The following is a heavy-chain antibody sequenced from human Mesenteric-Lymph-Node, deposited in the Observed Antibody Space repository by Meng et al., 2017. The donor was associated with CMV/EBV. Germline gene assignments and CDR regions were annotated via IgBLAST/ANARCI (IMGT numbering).Heavy chain of an antibody. CDR3: ARVLDGGVGGMDV. D-gene: IGHD1-26*01. CDR1: GGSISSGDYY. CDR2: IYYSGNT. Sequence: LRLSCTVSGGSISSGDYYWTWIRQPPGKGLEWIGYIYYSGNTYHSPSLQSRISISVDTSKNHFSLRLNSVTAADTAVYYCARVLDGGVGGMDVWGQGTTLTVSS. J-gene: IGHJ6*02. V-gene: IGHV4-30-4*08.